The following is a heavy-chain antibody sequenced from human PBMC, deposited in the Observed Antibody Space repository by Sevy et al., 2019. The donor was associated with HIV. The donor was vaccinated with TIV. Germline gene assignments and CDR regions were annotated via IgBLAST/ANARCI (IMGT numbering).Heavy chain of an antibody. CDR3: ARDRTVAGVNGVGWFDP. CDR2: IYPGGST. CDR1: GGSISSGGYY. V-gene: IGHV4-61*02. D-gene: IGHD2-8*01. Sequence: SETLSLTCTVSGGSISSGGYYWSWLRQPAGEGLEWIGRIYPGGSTNYRPSPKSRVTMSVDTSKNQFSLELSSVTAADTAVYYCARDRTVAGVNGVGWFDPWGQGTLVTVSS. J-gene: IGHJ5*02.